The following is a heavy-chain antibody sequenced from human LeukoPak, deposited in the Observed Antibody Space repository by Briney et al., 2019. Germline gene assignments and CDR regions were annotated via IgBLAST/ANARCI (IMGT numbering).Heavy chain of an antibody. Sequence: SVKVSCKASGGTFSSYAISWVRQAPGQGLEWMGGIIPIFGTANYAQKFQGRVTITADKSTSTAYMKLSSLRSEDTAVYYCANLRGGFGEGYYFDYWGQGTLVTVSS. D-gene: IGHD3-10*01. V-gene: IGHV1-69*06. J-gene: IGHJ4*02. CDR3: ANLRGGFGEGYYFDY. CDR1: GGTFSSYA. CDR2: IIPIFGTA.